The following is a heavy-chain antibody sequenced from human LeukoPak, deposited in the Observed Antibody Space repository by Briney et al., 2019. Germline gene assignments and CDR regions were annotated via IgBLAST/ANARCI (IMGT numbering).Heavy chain of an antibody. V-gene: IGHV1-69*04. Sequence: GASVKVSCKASGGTFSSYAISWVRQAPGQGLEWMGRIIPILGIANYAQKFQGRVTITADKSTSTAYMELSSLRSEDTAVYYCAGEGPSHGCNYDWGQGTLVTVSS. CDR3: AGEGPSHGCNYD. CDR2: IIPILGIA. J-gene: IGHJ4*02. D-gene: IGHD5-24*01. CDR1: GGTFSSYA.